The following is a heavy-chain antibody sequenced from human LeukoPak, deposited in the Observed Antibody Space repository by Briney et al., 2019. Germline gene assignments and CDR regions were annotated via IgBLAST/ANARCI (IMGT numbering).Heavy chain of an antibody. V-gene: IGHV4-30-4*01. CDR2: ISYSGNT. J-gene: IGHJ4*02. Sequence: TPSETLSLTCGVSGGSSTRGDYYWSWIRQPPGKGLEWIGYISYSGNTYYNPSLKSRVTISSDTSKNQFSLILSSMTATDTAVYYCARSLGACSSSSCWYSFDYWGQGTLVTVSS. CDR3: ARSLGACSSSSCWYSFDY. D-gene: IGHD2-2*01. CDR1: GGSSTRGDYY.